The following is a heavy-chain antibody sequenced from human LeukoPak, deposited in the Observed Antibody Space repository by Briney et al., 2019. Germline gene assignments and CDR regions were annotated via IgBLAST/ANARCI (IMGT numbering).Heavy chain of an antibody. V-gene: IGHV4-39*07. CDR3: AKKDYYYMDV. J-gene: IGHJ6*03. CDR1: GGSISSSSYY. CDR2: IYYSGST. Sequence: SETLSLTCTVSGGSISSSSYYWGWIRQPPGKGLEWIGSIYYSGSTYYNPSLKSRVALSVDSSRKQFSLRLNSVTAADTAVYYCAKKDYYYMDVWGKGTTVTVSS.